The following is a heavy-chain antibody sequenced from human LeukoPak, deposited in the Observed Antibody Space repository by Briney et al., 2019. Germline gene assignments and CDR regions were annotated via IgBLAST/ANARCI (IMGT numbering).Heavy chain of an antibody. CDR3: ATSDYSSSSEYYFDY. J-gene: IGHJ4*02. D-gene: IGHD6-6*01. Sequence: ASVTVSCKASGYTFTGYYMHWVRQAPGQGLEWMGRINPNSGGTNYAQKFQGRVTMTRDTSISTAYMELSRLRSDDTAVYYCATSDYSSSSEYYFDYWGQGTLVTVSS. V-gene: IGHV1-2*06. CDR2: INPNSGGT. CDR1: GYTFTGYY.